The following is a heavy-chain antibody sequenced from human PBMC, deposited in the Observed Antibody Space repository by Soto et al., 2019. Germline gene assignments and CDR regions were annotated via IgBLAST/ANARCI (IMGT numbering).Heavy chain of an antibody. J-gene: IGHJ4*02. D-gene: IGHD3-9*01. CDR1: GGSISSGGYS. CDR2: IYHSGST. CDR3: ARSLVISTFLDY. Sequence: SETLSLTCAVSGGSISSGGYSWSWIRQPPGKGLEWIGYIYHSGSTYYNPSLKSRVTISVDRSKNQFSLKLSSVTAADTAVYYCARSLVISTFLDYWGQGTLVTVSS. V-gene: IGHV4-30-2*01.